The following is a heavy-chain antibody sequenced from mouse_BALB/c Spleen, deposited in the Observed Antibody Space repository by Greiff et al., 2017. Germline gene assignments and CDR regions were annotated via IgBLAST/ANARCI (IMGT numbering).Heavy chain of an antibody. V-gene: IGHV5-6*02. J-gene: IGHJ3*01. CDR2: ISSGGSYT. CDR1: GFTFSSYG. Sequence: DVMLVESGGDLVKPGGSLKLSCAASGFTFSSYGMSWVRQTPDKRLEWVATISSGGSYTYYPDSVKGRFTISRDNAKNTLYLQMSSLKSEDTAMYYCARQGGYDYDGWFAYWGQGTLVTVSA. D-gene: IGHD2-4*01. CDR3: ARQGGYDYDGWFAY.